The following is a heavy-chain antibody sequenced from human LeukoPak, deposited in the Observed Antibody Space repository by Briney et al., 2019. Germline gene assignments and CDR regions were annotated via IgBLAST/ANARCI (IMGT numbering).Heavy chain of an antibody. CDR3: ARGHYYYDSRNDAFDI. Sequence: SETLSLTCTVSGGSFSTYYWSWIRQPPGKGLEWIGYTYYSGSTNYNPSLKSRVTISVDTSKNQFSLTLNSVTAADTAVYYCARGHYYYDSRNDAFDIWGQGTMVTVSS. D-gene: IGHD3-22*01. CDR1: GGSFSTYY. J-gene: IGHJ3*02. CDR2: TYYSGST. V-gene: IGHV4-59*01.